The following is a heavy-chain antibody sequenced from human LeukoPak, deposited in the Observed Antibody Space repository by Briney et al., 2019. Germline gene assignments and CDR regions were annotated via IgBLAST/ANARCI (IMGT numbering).Heavy chain of an antibody. V-gene: IGHV3-74*01. CDR3: ARELGVGVIGDAFDI. CDR1: GFTLGSYW. J-gene: IGHJ3*02. CDR2: VNADGSST. Sequence: GGSLRLSCAVSGFTLGSYWMHWVRQAPGQGLAWVSRVNADGSSTTYAESVKGRFTISKDNAKNTLYLQMNGLRAEDTAVYYCARELGVGVIGDAFDIWGQGTVVTVSS. D-gene: IGHD3-22*01.